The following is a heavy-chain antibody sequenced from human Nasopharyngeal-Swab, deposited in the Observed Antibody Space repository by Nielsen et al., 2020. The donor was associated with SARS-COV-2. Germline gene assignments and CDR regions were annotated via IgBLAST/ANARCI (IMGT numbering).Heavy chain of an antibody. D-gene: IGHD2-2*01. V-gene: IGHV3-21*01. CDR1: GFTFSSYS. Sequence: GESLKISCAASGFTFSSYSMDWVRQAPGKGLEWVSSISSSSSYIYYADSVKGRFTISRDNAKNSLYLQMNSLRAEDTAVYYCARLCHSPAYWGGNYYYYMDVWGKGTTVTVSS. CDR3: ARLCHSPAYWGGNYYYYMDV. CDR2: ISSSSSYI. J-gene: IGHJ6*03.